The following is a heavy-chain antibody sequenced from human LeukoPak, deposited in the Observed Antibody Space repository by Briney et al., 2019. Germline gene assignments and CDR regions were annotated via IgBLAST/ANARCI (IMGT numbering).Heavy chain of an antibody. CDR2: IYTSGST. CDR1: GGSISSGSYY. J-gene: IGHJ4*02. V-gene: IGHV4-61*02. D-gene: IGHD3-16*01. Sequence: SQTLSLTCTVSGGSISSGSYYWSWIRQPAGKGLEWIGRIYTSGSTNYNPSLKSRVTISVDTSKNQFSLKLSSVTAADTAVYYWAKHAGVITFGGVTFDYWGQETLVTVPS. CDR3: AKHAGVITFGGVTFDY.